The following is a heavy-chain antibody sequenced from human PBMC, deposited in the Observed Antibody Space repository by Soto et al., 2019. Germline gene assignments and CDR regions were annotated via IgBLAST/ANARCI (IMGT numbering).Heavy chain of an antibody. J-gene: IGHJ6*02. V-gene: IGHV4-39*01. Sequence: PSETLSLTCTVSGGSISSSSYYWGWIRQPPGKGLEWIGSIYYSGSTYYNPSLKSRVTISVDTSKNQFSLKLSSVTAADTAVYYCARPRKGRDRYGMDVWGQGTTVTVSS. CDR1: GGSISSSSYY. CDR3: ARPRKGRDRYGMDV. CDR2: IYYSGST.